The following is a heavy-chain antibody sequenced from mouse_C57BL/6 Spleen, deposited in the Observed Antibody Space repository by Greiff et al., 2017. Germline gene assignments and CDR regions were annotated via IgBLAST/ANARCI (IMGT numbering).Heavy chain of an antibody. D-gene: IGHD2-3*01. CDR2: IYPSDSET. Sequence: QVQLKQPGAELVRPGSSVKLSCKASGYTFTSYWMDWVKQRPGQGLEWIGNIYPSDSETHYNQKFKDKATLTVDKSSSTAYMQLSSLTSEDSAVYYCARPHDGYYYFDYWGQGTTLTVSS. J-gene: IGHJ2*01. CDR1: GYTFTSYW. V-gene: IGHV1-61*01. CDR3: ARPHDGYYYFDY.